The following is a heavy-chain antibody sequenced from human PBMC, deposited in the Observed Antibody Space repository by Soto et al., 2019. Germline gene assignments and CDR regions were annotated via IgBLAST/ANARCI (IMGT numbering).Heavy chain of an antibody. CDR2: ITDNGGDA. CDR3: ARGSTESYPGSRIFDF. CDR1: GLTFGSRA. Sequence: EVQLLESGGDLKQPGGSLRLSCVASGLTFGSRAMSWVRQAPGEGLQWVATITDNGGDAKYADSVRGRFVISRDNSKQTLYLQMTSLTGEDSAMYFRARGSTESYPGSRIFDFWGRGTLVTVSS. D-gene: IGHD3-10*01. V-gene: IGHV3-23*01. J-gene: IGHJ4*02.